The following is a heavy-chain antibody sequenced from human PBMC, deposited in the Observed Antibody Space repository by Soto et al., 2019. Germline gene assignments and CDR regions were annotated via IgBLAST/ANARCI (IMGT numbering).Heavy chain of an antibody. CDR1: GYTFTGYY. CDR2: XNPNXGXX. CDR3: AREGEFHNWFDP. V-gene: IGHV1-2*02. Sequence: ASVKVSCKASGYTFTGYYMHLVRQAPGQGXEWXXXXNPNXGXXXXXXKFQGRVTMTRDTSISTAYMELSRLRYDDTAVYYCAREGEFHNWFDPWGQGTLVTVSS. D-gene: IGHD2-21*01. J-gene: IGHJ5*02.